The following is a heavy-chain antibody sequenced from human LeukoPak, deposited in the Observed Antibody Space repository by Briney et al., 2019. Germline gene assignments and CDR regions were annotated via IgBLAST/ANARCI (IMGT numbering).Heavy chain of an antibody. CDR2: IVVGSGNT. D-gene: IGHD3-22*01. J-gene: IGHJ4*02. CDR3: AAVSPYDSSGYYSINFDY. Sequence: GTSVKVSCKASGFTFTSSAMQWVRQARGQRPEWIGWIVVGSGNTNYAQKFQERVTITRDMSTSTAYMELSSLRSEDTAVYYCAAVSPYDSSGYYSINFDYWGQGTLVTVSS. CDR1: GFTFTSSA. V-gene: IGHV1-58*02.